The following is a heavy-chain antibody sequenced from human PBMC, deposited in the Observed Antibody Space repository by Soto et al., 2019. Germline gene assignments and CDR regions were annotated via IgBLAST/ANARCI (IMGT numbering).Heavy chain of an antibody. CDR3: ARDYEPYWFDS. CDR1: SGSISGSSYY. V-gene: IGHV4-39*01. CDR2: IYYRGNT. J-gene: IGHJ5*01. D-gene: IGHD4-17*01. Sequence: SETLSLTCTVSSGSISGSSYYWGWIRQSPGKGLDWIGSIYYRGNTYYNPSLKSRVTISVDTSKNQFSLKVTSVTAADTAVYYCARDYEPYWFDSWGQGTLVTVSS.